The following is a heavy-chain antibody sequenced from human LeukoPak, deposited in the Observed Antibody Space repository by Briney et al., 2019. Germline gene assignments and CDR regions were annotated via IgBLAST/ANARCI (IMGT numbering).Heavy chain of an antibody. J-gene: IGHJ4*02. CDR3: ATLKEDGYTFDY. D-gene: IGHD5-24*01. CDR1: GFTFSSYG. V-gene: IGHV3-30*03. CDR2: ISYDGSNK. Sequence: PGGSLRLSCAASGFTFSSYGMHWVRQAPGKGLEWVAVISYDGSNKYYADSVKGRFTISRDNSKNTLYLQMNSLRAEDTAVYYCATLKEDGYTFDYWGQGTLVTVSS.